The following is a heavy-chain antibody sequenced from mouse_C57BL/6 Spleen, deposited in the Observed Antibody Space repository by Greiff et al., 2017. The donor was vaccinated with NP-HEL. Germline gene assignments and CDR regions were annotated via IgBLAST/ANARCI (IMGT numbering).Heavy chain of an antibody. J-gene: IGHJ3*01. D-gene: IGHD1-1*01. CDR3: ARGRDYYYGSSYGFAY. V-gene: IGHV1-55*01. CDR2: IYPGSGST. Sequence: VQLQQPGAELVKPGASVKMSCKASGYTFTSYWITWVKQRPGQGLEWIGDIYPGSGSTNYNEKFKSKATLTVDTSSSTAYMQLSSLTSEDSAVYYCARGRDYYYGSSYGFAYWGQGTLVTVSA. CDR1: GYTFTSYW.